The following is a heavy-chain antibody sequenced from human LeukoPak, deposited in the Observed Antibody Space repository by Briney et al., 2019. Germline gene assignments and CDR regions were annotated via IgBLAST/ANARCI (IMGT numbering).Heavy chain of an antibody. CDR1: GFTFGDYA. V-gene: IGHV3-43*02. J-gene: IGHJ3*02. D-gene: IGHD3-10*01. CDR3: AKKNRPGSYAFDI. Sequence: PGGSLRLSCAASGFTFGDYAMHWVRQAPGKSLEWVSLISGDGGSTSYADSVKGRFTISRDNSKNSQYLQMNSLRTEDSALYYCAKKNRPGSYAFDIWGQGTVVTVSS. CDR2: ISGDGGST.